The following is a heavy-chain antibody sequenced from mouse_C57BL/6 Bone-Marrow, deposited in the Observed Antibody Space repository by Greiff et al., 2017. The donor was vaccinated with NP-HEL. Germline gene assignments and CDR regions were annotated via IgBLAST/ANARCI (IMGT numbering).Heavy chain of an antibody. CDR1: GYTFTDYY. CDR2: INPNNGGT. CDR3: ARGFPLGYFDV. J-gene: IGHJ1*03. V-gene: IGHV1-26*01. Sequence: QLQQSGPELVKPGASVKISCKASGYTFTDYYMNWVKQSHGKSLEWIGDINPNNGGTSYNQKFKGKATLTVDKSSSTAYMELRSLTSEDSAVYYCARGFPLGYFDVWGTGTTVTVSS.